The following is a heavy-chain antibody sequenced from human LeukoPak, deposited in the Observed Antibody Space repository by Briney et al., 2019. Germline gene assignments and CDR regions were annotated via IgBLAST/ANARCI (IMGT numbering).Heavy chain of an antibody. CDR3: ARVPMIAARPRYFQH. CDR1: GFTVSSNF. J-gene: IGHJ1*01. CDR2: IYGGGST. D-gene: IGHD6-6*01. V-gene: IGHV3-53*01. Sequence: GGSLRLSCAASGFTVSSNFMSWVRQAPGKGLEWVSVIYGGGSTYYADSVKGRFTISRDTSKNTLYLQMNSLRAEDTAVYYCARVPMIAARPRYFQHWGQGTLVTVSS.